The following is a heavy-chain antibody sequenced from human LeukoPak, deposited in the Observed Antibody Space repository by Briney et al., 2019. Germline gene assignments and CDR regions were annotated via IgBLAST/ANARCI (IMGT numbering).Heavy chain of an antibody. CDR2: ISSGSSTI. D-gene: IGHD3-10*01. CDR1: GFRFNGYS. Sequence: GGSLRLSCAASGFRFNGYSMNWVRQAPGKGLEWISYISSGSSTIFYADSVRGRFTISRDNAKDSLYLQMNSLRDDDTAVYYCARDWGSLYYLDFWGQGTLVTVSS. CDR3: ARDWGSLYYLDF. V-gene: IGHV3-48*02. J-gene: IGHJ4*02.